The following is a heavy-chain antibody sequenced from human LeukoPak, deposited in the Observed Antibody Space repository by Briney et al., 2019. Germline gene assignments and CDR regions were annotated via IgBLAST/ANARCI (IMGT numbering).Heavy chain of an antibody. J-gene: IGHJ6*02. CDR1: GGTFNNYA. V-gene: IGHV1-69*13. CDR3: ARIMEYCSSTSCYYGMDV. D-gene: IGHD2-2*01. CDR2: IIPLFRTA. Sequence: GASVKVSCKTSGGTFNNYAINWVRQAPGQGLEWMGGIIPLFRTANYAQSFQGRVTITADESTRTAYMELSSLRSEDTAVYYCARIMEYCSSTSCYYGMDVWGQGTTVTVSS.